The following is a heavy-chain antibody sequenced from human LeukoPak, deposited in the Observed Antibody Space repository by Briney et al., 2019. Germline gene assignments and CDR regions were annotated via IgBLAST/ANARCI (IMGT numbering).Heavy chain of an antibody. V-gene: IGHV4-34*01. CDR1: GGSFSGYY. D-gene: IGHD3-10*01. Sequence: SETLSLTCAVYGGSFSGYYWSWIRQPPGKGLEWIGEINHSGSTNYNPSLKSRVTISVDTTKNQFSLKLSSVTAADTAVYYCARGPYGSGGCDYWGQGTLVTVSS. CDR2: INHSGST. CDR3: ARGPYGSGGCDY. J-gene: IGHJ4*02.